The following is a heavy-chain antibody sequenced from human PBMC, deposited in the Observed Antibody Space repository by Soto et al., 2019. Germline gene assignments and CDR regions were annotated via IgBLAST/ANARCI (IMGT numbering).Heavy chain of an antibody. V-gene: IGHV1-18*01. CDR3: ARDRGYNWNYGWFDP. Sequence: QVQLVQSGAEVKKPGASVKVSCKASGYTFSSYGISWVRQAPGQGLEWMGRISAYNGNTNYAQKLQGRVTMITDTSTSTAYMELRSLRSDDTAVYYCARDRGYNWNYGWFDPWGQGTLVTVSS. J-gene: IGHJ5*02. CDR2: ISAYNGNT. CDR1: GYTFSSYG. D-gene: IGHD1-7*01.